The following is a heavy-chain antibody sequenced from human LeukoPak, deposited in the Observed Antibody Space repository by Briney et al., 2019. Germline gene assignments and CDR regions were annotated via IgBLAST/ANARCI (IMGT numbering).Heavy chain of an antibody. D-gene: IGHD1-26*01. CDR3: AKDERLLVGAINTMDS. J-gene: IGHJ4*02. Sequence: GGSLRLSCTASGVPFNYYGMHWVRQAPGKGLEWVAVIWYDGSYTSYADSVKGRFTISRDNSKNTVYLQMNSLRAEDTAVYYCAKDERLLVGAINTMDSWGQGTLVTVSS. CDR2: IWYDGSYT. V-gene: IGHV3-33*06. CDR1: GVPFNYYG.